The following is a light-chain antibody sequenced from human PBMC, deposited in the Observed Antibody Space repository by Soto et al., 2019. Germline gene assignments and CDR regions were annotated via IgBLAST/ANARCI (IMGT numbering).Light chain of an antibody. CDR2: AAS. CDR3: QQLNSYPFT. V-gene: IGKV1-9*01. J-gene: IGKJ5*01. CDR1: QDISSS. Sequence: DIQLTQSPSFLSASVGDRVTITCRASQDISSSLAWYQQKPGKAPKLLIYAASTLQSGVPSRFSGSGSGTEFTLTISSLQPEDFATYYCQQLNSYPFTFGQGTRLEIK.